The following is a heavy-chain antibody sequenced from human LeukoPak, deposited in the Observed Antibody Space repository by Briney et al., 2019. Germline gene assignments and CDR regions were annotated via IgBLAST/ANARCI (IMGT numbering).Heavy chain of an antibody. CDR1: GYTFTSYG. CDR3: ARCSDYDSSGYYWNAFDI. V-gene: IGHV1-69*05. J-gene: IGHJ3*02. D-gene: IGHD3-22*01. Sequence: GASVKVSCKASGYTFTSYGISWVRQAPGQGLEWMGGIIPIFGTANYAQKFQGRVTITTDESTSTAYMELSSLRSEDTAVYYCARCSDYDSSGYYWNAFDIWGQGTMVTVSS. CDR2: IIPIFGTA.